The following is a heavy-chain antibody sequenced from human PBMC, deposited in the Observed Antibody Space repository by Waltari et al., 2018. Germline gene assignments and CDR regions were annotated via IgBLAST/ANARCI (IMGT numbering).Heavy chain of an antibody. V-gene: IGHV4-59*01. CDR3: ARTSGAAAGKFDY. CDR2: ISDSGST. CDR1: GTSISNYY. J-gene: IGHJ4*02. Sequence: QVQLQESGPGLVKPSENLSLTCTVSGTSISNYYWTWSRQPPGKGLEWFGYISDSGSTSYNPSLKSRVTISGDTSKNHFSLKLSSVTAADTAVYYCARTSGAAAGKFDYWGQGTLVTVSS. D-gene: IGHD6-13*01.